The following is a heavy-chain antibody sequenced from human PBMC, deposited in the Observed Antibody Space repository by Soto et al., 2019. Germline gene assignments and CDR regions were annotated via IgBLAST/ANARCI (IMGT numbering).Heavy chain of an antibody. CDR2: IYYSGST. Sequence: PSETMSLTCTVSGGSISSGGYYWSWIRQHPGKGLGWIGYIYYSGSTYYNPSLKSRVTISVDTSKNQSSLKLSSVTAADTAVYYCARYRTPGGARDYYYGMDVWGQGTTVTVTS. J-gene: IGHJ6*02. CDR1: GGSISSGGYY. D-gene: IGHD2-15*01. CDR3: ARYRTPGGARDYYYGMDV. V-gene: IGHV4-31*03.